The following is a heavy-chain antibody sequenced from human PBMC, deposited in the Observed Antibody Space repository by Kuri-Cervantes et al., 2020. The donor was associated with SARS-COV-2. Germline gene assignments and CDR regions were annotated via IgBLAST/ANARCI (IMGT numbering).Heavy chain of an antibody. CDR1: GGSISSGSYY. Sequence: SETLSLTCSVSGGSISSGSYYWSWIRQPAGKGLEWIGYIHTGGSTNYNPSLKSRVTISVDTSKNQFSLKLSSVTAADTAVYYRARDPNYYDSSGYYYFDYWGQGTLVTVSS. D-gene: IGHD3-22*01. V-gene: IGHV4-61*09. J-gene: IGHJ4*02. CDR2: IHTGGST. CDR3: ARDPNYYDSSGYYYFDY.